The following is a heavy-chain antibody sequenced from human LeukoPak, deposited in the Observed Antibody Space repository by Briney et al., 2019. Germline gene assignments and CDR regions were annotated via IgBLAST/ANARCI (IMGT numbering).Heavy chain of an antibody. D-gene: IGHD6-19*01. J-gene: IGHJ4*02. CDR2: ISVDGESA. V-gene: IGHV3-23*01. Sequence: GGSLRLSCTVSGFSVSASGMSWVRHAQGKGLQTISAISVDGESAYYADSVKGRFTISRDNSKNTLYLQMNSLRVEDTAVYYCAQRYSSGWYPHWGQGSLVSVSS. CDR3: AQRYSSGWYPH. CDR1: GFSVSASG.